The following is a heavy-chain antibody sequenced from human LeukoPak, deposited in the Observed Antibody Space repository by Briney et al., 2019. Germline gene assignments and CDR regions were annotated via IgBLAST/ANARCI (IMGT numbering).Heavy chain of an antibody. CDR2: IYTSGST. D-gene: IGHD3-22*01. J-gene: IGHJ3*02. CDR1: GGSISSGSYY. V-gene: IGHV4-61*02. CDR3: ARDGYYYDSSGYYYLRDAFDI. Sequence: SETLSLTCTVSGGSISSGSYYWSWIRQPAGKGLEWIGRIYTSGSTNYNPSLKSRVTISVDTSKNQFSLKLNSVTAADTAVYYCARDGYYYDSSGYYYLRDAFDIWGQGTMVTVSS.